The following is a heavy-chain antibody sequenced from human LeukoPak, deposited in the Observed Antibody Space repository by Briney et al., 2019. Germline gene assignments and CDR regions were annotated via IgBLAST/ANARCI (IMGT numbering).Heavy chain of an antibody. D-gene: IGHD6-19*01. V-gene: IGHV3-21*01. J-gene: IGHJ5*02. CDR1: GFTFSSYS. CDR3: VREYSSGWYFIPVERPNGLNWFDP. CDR2: ISSSSSYI. Sequence: GGSLRLSCAASGFTFSSYSMNWVRQAPGKGLEWVSSISSSSSYIYYADSVKGRFTISRDNAKNSLYLQMNSLRAEDTAVYYCVREYSSGWYFIPVERPNGLNWFDPWGQGTLVTVSS.